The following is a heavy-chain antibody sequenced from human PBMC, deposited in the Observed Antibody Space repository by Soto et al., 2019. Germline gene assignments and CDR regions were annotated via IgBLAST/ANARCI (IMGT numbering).Heavy chain of an antibody. Sequence: QVQLVQSGAEVKKPGASVKVSCKASGYTLTAYYMHWVRQDPGQGLEWMGWINPNSGGTYHSQNFQGRVTMTRDTSTTTAYMELASLRSDDTDVYYCARGGGRGYNELDPWGHGTLVIVS. D-gene: IGHD5-12*01. J-gene: IGHJ5*02. CDR1: GYTLTAYY. CDR2: INPNSGGT. CDR3: ARGGGRGYNELDP. V-gene: IGHV1-2*02.